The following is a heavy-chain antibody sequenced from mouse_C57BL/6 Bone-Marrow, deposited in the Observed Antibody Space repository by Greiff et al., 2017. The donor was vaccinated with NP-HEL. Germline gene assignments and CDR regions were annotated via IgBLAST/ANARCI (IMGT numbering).Heavy chain of an antibody. CDR3: AFITTVVPFAY. D-gene: IGHD1-1*01. J-gene: IGHJ3*01. CDR2: INPNNGGT. V-gene: IGHV1-18*01. Sequence: VQLQQSGPELVKPGASVKIPCKASGYTFTDYNMDWVKQSHGKSLEWIGDINPNNGGTIYNQKFKGKATLTVDKSSSTAYMELRSLTSEDTAVYYCAFITTVVPFAYWGQGTLVTVSA. CDR1: GYTFTDYN.